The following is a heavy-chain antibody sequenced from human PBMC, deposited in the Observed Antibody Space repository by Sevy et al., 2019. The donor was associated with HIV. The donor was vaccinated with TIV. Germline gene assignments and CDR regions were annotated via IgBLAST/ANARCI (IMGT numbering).Heavy chain of an antibody. Sequence: ASVKVSCKASGYTFITYYVHWVRQAPGQGLEWMGLIDPSGSTRYAQKFQGRVSITGDTSTTTVYMELSSLTSEDMAVYYCARDRDLSGSYVEYYYYAMDVWGQGTTVTVSS. CDR3: ARDRDLSGSYVEYYYYAMDV. CDR1: GYTFITYY. V-gene: IGHV1-46*01. D-gene: IGHD1-26*01. J-gene: IGHJ6*02. CDR2: IDPSGST.